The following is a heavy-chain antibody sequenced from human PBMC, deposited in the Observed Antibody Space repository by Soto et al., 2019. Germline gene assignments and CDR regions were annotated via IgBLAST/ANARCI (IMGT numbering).Heavy chain of an antibody. D-gene: IGHD1-26*01. Sequence: GGSLRLSCAASGFTFSSAAVSWLRQAPGKGLEWVSTLSGSGDTTYYADSVKGRFTISRDNSKNTLYLQMNSPRAEDTALYYCAKTRESGIYFYFDSWGQGALVTVSS. CDR2: LSGSGDTT. J-gene: IGHJ4*02. CDR1: GFTFSSAA. CDR3: AKTRESGIYFYFDS. V-gene: IGHV3-23*01.